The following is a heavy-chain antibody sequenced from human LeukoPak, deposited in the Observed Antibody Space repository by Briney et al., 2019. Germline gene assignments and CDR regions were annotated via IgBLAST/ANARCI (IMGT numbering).Heavy chain of an antibody. J-gene: IGHJ4*02. CDR2: IKQDGSGK. V-gene: IGHV3-7*01. CDR3: ARDPGYYGSGSYLN. CDR1: GFTFSGYW. Sequence: GGSLRLSRVASGFTFSGYWMTWVRQAPGKGLEWVANIKQDGSGKYYVDSVKGRFTISRDNAKNSLYLQMNSLRAEDTAVYYCARDPGYYGSGSYLNWGQGTLVTVSS. D-gene: IGHD3-10*01.